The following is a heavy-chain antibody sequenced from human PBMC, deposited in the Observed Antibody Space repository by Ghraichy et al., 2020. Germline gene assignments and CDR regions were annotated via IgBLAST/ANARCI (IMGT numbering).Heavy chain of an antibody. V-gene: IGHV3-48*02. CDR1: GFTFSSYA. CDR2: ITGSSSGTI. Sequence: GGSLRLSCAASGFTFSSYAMNWVRQAPGKGLEWVSYITGSSSGTIYYADSVKGRFTISRDNAKNSLYLQMNSLRDEDTAVYYCARGYSSGRSSFDFWGQGTLVTVSS. D-gene: IGHD6-19*01. CDR3: ARGYSSGRSSFDF. J-gene: IGHJ4*02.